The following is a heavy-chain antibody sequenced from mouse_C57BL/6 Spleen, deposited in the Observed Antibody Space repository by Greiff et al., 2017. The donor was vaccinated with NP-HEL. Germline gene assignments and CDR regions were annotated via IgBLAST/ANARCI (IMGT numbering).Heavy chain of an antibody. D-gene: IGHD2-5*01. Sequence: QVQLQQSGPELVKPGASVKISCKASGYSFTSYYIHWVKQRPGQGLEWIGWIYPGSGNTKYNEKFKGKATLMADTSSSTAYMQLSSLTSEDSAVYYCARGGYSNYESLDYWGQGTTLTVSS. CDR1: GYSFTSYY. J-gene: IGHJ2*01. CDR3: ARGGYSNYESLDY. V-gene: IGHV1-66*01. CDR2: IYPGSGNT.